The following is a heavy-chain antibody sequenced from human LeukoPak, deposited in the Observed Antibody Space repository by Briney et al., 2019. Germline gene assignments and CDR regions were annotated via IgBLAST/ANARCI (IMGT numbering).Heavy chain of an antibody. J-gene: IGHJ5*02. CDR3: ARGHWGLDH. D-gene: IGHD7-27*01. V-gene: IGHV3-11*01. CDR1: GFSFSDHY. Sequence: KAGGSLRLSCVVSGFSFSDHYMNWIRQAPGKGLEYISYLSNSGSDIFHADSVKGRFSISRDNAKNSVYLQMNSLRVEDTAVYYCARGHWGLDHWGQGTPVTVSP. CDR2: LSNSGSDI.